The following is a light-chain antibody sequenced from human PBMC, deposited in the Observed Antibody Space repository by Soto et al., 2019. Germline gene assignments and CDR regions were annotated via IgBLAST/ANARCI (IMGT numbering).Light chain of an antibody. CDR3: AAWDASLNNWV. CDR2: SND. Sequence: QSVLTQPPSASETPGQRVTVSCSGSSSNIGRNTVNWYQQLPGTAPKLLVYSNDQRPSGVPDRFSGSKSGTSASLAISGLQSEDEADYYCAAWDASLNNWVFGGGTKVTVL. V-gene: IGLV1-44*01. CDR1: SSNIGRNT. J-gene: IGLJ3*02.